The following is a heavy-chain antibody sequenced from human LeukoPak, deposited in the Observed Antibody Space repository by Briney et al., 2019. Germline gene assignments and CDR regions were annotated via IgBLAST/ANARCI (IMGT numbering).Heavy chain of an antibody. CDR3: ARDRLGSAYFDY. CDR2: IYRSGST. CDR1: GGSISSSNW. Sequence: SETLSLTCAVSGGSISSSNWWSCVRQPPGKGLEWIGEIYRSGSTNYNPSLKSRVTISVDKSKNQFSLKLSSVTAADTAVYYCARDRLGSAYFDYWGQGTLVTVSS. J-gene: IGHJ4*02. D-gene: IGHD6-25*01. V-gene: IGHV4-4*02.